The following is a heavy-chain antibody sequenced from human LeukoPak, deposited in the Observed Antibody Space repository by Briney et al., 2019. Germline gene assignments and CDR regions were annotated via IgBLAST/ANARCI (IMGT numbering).Heavy chain of an antibody. V-gene: IGHV1-46*01. CDR2: INPSGGST. D-gene: IGHD4-17*01. CDR1: GYTFTGYY. Sequence: ASVKVSCKASGYTFTGYYMHWVRQAPGQGLEWMGIINPSGGSTSYAQKFQGRVTMTRDMSTSTVYMELSSLRSEDTAVYYCAREFPHDYGDYSPFDYWGQGTLVTVSS. CDR3: AREFPHDYGDYSPFDY. J-gene: IGHJ4*02.